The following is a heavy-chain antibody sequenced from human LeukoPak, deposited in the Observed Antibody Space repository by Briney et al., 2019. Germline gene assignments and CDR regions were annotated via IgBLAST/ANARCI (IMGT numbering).Heavy chain of an antibody. J-gene: IGHJ4*02. Sequence: SETLSLTCTVSGGSISNYHWSWIRQPAGKGLEWIGQIHTSGSTNYNPPLKSRVTMSIDTTEDQVSLTIRSVTAADTAFYYCARRDISSGWSFDYWGQGTLVAVSS. V-gene: IGHV4-4*07. D-gene: IGHD6-19*01. CDR1: GGSISNYH. CDR2: IHTSGST. CDR3: ARRDISSGWSFDY.